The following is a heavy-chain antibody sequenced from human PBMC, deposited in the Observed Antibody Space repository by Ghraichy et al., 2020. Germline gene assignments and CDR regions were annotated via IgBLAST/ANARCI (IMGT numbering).Heavy chain of an antibody. D-gene: IGHD5-24*01. Sequence: GGSLRLSCVVSGFTFSSYNMHWARQAPGKGLEWVSTISSRGSYVYYADSVKGRFTISRDNAKNSLFLQMNSLRVEDTAVYYCVSPGAAEADEFPVSFYNFYGVDVWGEGTTVTVSS. CDR1: GFTFSSYN. J-gene: IGHJ6*02. CDR2: ISSRGSYV. V-gene: IGHV3-21*01. CDR3: VSPGAAEADEFPVSFYNFYGVDV.